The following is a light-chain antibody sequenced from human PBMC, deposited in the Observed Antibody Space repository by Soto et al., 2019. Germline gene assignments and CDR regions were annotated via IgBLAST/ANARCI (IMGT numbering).Light chain of an antibody. CDR3: AAWDDSLNAHNYV. J-gene: IGLJ1*01. CDR1: SSNIGGNS. Sequence: QSVLTQPPSVSAAPGQKVTISCSGSSSNIGGNSVSWYQQLPGTAPKLLIYDDNKRPSGIPDRFSGSKSGTSATLAISGLQSEDEADYYCAAWDDSLNAHNYVFGTGTKVTVL. CDR2: DDN. V-gene: IGLV1-51*01.